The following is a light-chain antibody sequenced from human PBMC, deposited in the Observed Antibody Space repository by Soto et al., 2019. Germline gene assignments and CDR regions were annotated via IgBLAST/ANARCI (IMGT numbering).Light chain of an antibody. CDR3: QQHKNWQVT. J-gene: IGKJ5*01. CDR2: GAS. CDR1: QSVSSSY. Sequence: EIVLTQSPGTLSLSPGESATLSCRASQSVSSSYLAWYQQKPGQAPRLLIYGASNRATGIPARFSGSGSGTDFTLTISSLEPEDFAVYYCQQHKNWQVTFGQGTRLEIK. V-gene: IGKV3D-20*02.